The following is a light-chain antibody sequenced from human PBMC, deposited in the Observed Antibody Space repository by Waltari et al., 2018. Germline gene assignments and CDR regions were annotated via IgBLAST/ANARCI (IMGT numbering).Light chain of an antibody. Sequence: EIVLTQPPGTMSLSPGDRATLSCRASQRVTASQVAWYQQTPGQRPRLLIYGASTRATGTPDRFSGTGSGTDFILTISGLDPEDFAVYFCQQYGSSIPFTFGPGTKV. V-gene: IGKV3-20*01. J-gene: IGKJ3*01. CDR3: QQYGSSIPFT. CDR1: QRVTASQ. CDR2: GAS.